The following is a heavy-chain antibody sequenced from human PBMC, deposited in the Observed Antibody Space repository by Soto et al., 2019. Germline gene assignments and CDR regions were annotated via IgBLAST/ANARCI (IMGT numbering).Heavy chain of an antibody. D-gene: IGHD6-19*01. CDR1: GYTFTSYA. CDR2: INAGNGNT. Sequence: ASVKVSCKASGYTFTSYAMHWVRQAPGQRLEWMGWINAGNGNTKYSQKFQGRVTVTRDTSASTAYMELSSLRSEDTAVYYCARTAAVAGTFANYWGQGTLVTVSS. V-gene: IGHV1-3*01. J-gene: IGHJ4*02. CDR3: ARTAAVAGTFANY.